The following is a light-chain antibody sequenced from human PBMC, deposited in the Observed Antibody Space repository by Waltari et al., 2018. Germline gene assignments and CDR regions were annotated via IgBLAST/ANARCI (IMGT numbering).Light chain of an antibody. V-gene: IGLV2-14*01. J-gene: IGLJ2*01. CDR1: SSDVGGYNY. CDR3: SSYTSSSPVV. Sequence: QSALTQPASVSGSPGQSITISCTGTSSDVGGYNYVSWYQQHPGKAPKLMIYDVSTRPSGVSTRFSGSKSGNTASLTISVLQAEDEADYYCSSYTSSSPVVFGGGTKLTVL. CDR2: DVS.